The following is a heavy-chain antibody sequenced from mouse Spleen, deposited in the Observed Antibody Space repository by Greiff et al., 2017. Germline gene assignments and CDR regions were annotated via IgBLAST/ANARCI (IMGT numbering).Heavy chain of an antibody. CDR2: IYPRDGST. Sequence: VQLQQSGPELVKPGASVKLSCKASGYTFTSYDINWVKQRPGQGLEWIGWIYPRDGSTKYNEKFKGKATLTVDTSSSTAYMELHSLTSEDSAVYFCASSNWDAWFAYWGQGTLVTVSA. V-gene: IGHV1-85*01. CDR1: GYTFTSYD. J-gene: IGHJ3*01. CDR3: ASSNWDAWFAY. D-gene: IGHD4-1*01.